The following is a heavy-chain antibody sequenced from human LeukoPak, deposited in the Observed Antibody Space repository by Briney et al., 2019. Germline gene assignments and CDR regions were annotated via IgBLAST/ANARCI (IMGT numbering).Heavy chain of an antibody. CDR1: GYSFTAFY. V-gene: IGHV1-2*02. CDR2: INPKSGGT. Sequence: GASVKVSCKASGYSFTAFYIHWVRQAPGQGLEWMGWINPKSGGTEYAQRFQGRVTMTRDTSTSTAYMELSRLRSDDTAVYYCARDHCSANSCYEDYYNGLDVWGQGTTVTVSS. J-gene: IGHJ6*02. CDR3: ARDHCSANSCYEDYYNGLDV. D-gene: IGHD2-2*01.